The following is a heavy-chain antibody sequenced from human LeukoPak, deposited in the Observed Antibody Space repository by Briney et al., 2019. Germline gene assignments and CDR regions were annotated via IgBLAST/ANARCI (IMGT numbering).Heavy chain of an antibody. Sequence: ASVKVSCKASGYTFTDYYVHWVRQAPGQGLEWMGWINPTSGGTKYAQKFQGRVTMTRDTSISTAYMELSRLRADDTAVFYCARGGSAWDNPFDYWGQGTLVTVSS. V-gene: IGHV1-2*02. CDR1: GYTFTDYY. CDR3: ARGGSAWDNPFDY. J-gene: IGHJ4*02. D-gene: IGHD6-19*01. CDR2: INPTSGGT.